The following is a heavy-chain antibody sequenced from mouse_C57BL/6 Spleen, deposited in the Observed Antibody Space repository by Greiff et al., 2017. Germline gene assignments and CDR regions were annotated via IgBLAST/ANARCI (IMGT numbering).Heavy chain of an antibody. V-gene: IGHV1-59*01. J-gene: IGHJ2*01. CDR1: GYTFTSYW. CDR2: IDPSDSST. Sequence: QVQLQQPGAELVRPGTSVQLSCKASGYTFTSYWMHWVKQRPGQGLEWIGVIDPSDSSTNYNQKFKGKATLTVDTSSSTAYMQLSSLTSEDSAVYYCARGFTTVVAYRDYFDYWGQGTTLTVSS. D-gene: IGHD1-1*01. CDR3: ARGFTTVVAYRDYFDY.